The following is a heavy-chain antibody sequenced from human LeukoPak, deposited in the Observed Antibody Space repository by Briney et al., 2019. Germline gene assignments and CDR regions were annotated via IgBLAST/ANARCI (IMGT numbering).Heavy chain of an antibody. Sequence: GGSLRLSCAASGFAFSSYAMNWVRQAPGKGLEWVSFIGTSSETIYYADSMKGRFTISRDNAKNSLYLQMNSLRAEDTAVYYCARDLPVAGTGRRVLYFDYWGQGTLVTVSS. CDR1: GFAFSSYA. CDR2: IGTSSETI. CDR3: ARDLPVAGTGRRVLYFDY. D-gene: IGHD6-19*01. V-gene: IGHV3-48*01. J-gene: IGHJ4*02.